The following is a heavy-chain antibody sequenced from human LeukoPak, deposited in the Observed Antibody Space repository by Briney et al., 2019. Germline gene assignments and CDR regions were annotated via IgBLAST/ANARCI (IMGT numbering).Heavy chain of an antibody. CDR2: IYYSGST. Sequence: SETLSLTCTVSGGPISSYYWSWIRQPPGKGLEWIGYIYYSGSTNYNPSLKSRVTISVDTSKNQFSLKLSSVTAADTAVYYCARQGYMIALDYWGQGTLVTVSS. D-gene: IGHD3-22*01. V-gene: IGHV4-59*08. CDR1: GGPISSYY. CDR3: ARQGYMIALDY. J-gene: IGHJ4*02.